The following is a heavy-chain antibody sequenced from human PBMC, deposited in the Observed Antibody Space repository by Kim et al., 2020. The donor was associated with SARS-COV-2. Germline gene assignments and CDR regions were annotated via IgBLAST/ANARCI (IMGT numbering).Heavy chain of an antibody. CDR3: AMRQMENYDYVWGSYRYPYFDY. J-gene: IGHJ4*02. Sequence: SETLSLTCTVSGGSISSGGYYWSWIRQHPGKGLEWIGYIYYSGSTYYNPSLKSRVTISVDTSKNQFSLKLSSVTAADTAVYYCAMRQMENYDYVWGSYRYPYFDYWGQGTLVTVSS. V-gene: IGHV4-31*03. D-gene: IGHD3-16*02. CDR1: GGSISSGGYY. CDR2: IYYSGST.